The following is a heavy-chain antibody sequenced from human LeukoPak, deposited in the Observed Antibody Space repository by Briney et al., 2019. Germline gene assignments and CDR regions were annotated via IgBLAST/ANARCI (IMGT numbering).Heavy chain of an antibody. Sequence: PGGSLRLSCAASGFTVSSNYMSWVRQAPGKGLEWVSVIYSGGSTYYADSVKGRFTISRDNSKNTLYLQMNSLRAEDTAVYYCARGLVVPAAIDAFDIWGQGTMVTVSS. CDR3: ARGLVVPAAIDAFDI. V-gene: IGHV3-53*01. CDR2: IYSGGST. CDR1: GFTVSSNY. J-gene: IGHJ3*02. D-gene: IGHD2-2*01.